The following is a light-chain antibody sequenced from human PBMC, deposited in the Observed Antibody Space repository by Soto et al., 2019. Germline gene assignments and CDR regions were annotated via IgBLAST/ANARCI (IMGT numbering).Light chain of an antibody. Sequence: QSVLTQSPSASASLGASVKLTCTLSSGHSNYAIAWHQQQPEKGPRYLMKVNSDGSHRKGDGIPDRFSGSGSGAERYLTISSLQSEDGADYYCQTWGVFGTGTKVTVL. CDR1: SGHSNYA. CDR3: QTWGV. CDR2: VNSDGSH. J-gene: IGLJ1*01. V-gene: IGLV4-69*01.